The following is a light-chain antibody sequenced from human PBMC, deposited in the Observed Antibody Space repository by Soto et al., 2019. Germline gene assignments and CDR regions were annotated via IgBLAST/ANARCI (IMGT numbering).Light chain of an antibody. CDR3: QQYSSYSWT. V-gene: IGKV1-5*01. CDR1: QSISSY. CDR2: DAS. J-gene: IGKJ1*01. Sequence: DTQMSQDPGALCASVGDRVTITCRASQSISSYLNWYQQKPGKAPRLLIYDASSLESGVPSRFSGSGSGTEFTLTISSLQPDDIATYYCQQYSSYSWTSGQGTKVDIK.